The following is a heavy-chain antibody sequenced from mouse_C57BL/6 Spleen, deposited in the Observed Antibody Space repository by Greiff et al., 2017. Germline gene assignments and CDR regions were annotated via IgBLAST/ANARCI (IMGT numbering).Heavy chain of an antibody. J-gene: IGHJ2*01. Sequence: VQLQQSGPELVKPGASVKISCKASGYSFTGYYMNWVKQSPEKSLEWIGEINPSTGGTTYNQKFKAKATLTVDKASSTAYMQLKSLTSEDSAVYYCARYGSSTVSLDYWGQGTTLTVSS. CDR1: GYSFTGYY. CDR2: INPSTGGT. D-gene: IGHD1-1*01. CDR3: ARYGSSTVSLDY. V-gene: IGHV1-42*01.